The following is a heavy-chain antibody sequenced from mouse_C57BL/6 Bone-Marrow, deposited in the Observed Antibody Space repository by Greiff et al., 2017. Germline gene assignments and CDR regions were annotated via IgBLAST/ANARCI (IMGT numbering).Heavy chain of an antibody. CDR2: ISNGGGRT. CDR1: GFTFSDYY. J-gene: IGHJ3*01. V-gene: IGHV5-12*01. CDR3: ARLTWVAY. Sequence: EVHLVESGGGLVQPGGSLKLSCAASGFTFSDYYMYWVRQTPEKRLEWVAYISNGGGRTYYPDTVKGRFTISRDNAKNTLYLQMSRLKSEDTAMYYCARLTWVAYWGQGTLVTVSA.